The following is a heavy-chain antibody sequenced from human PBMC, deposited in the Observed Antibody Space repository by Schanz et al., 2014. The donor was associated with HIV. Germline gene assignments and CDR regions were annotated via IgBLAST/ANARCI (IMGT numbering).Heavy chain of an antibody. J-gene: IGHJ4*02. CDR2: IYYSGST. CDR3: ARGGSGGARFPFDY. CDR1: GGSISSYY. V-gene: IGHV4-59*01. Sequence: QVQLQESGPGLVKPSETLSLTCTVSGGSISSYYWSWIRQPPGKGLEWIGYIYYSGSTNYNPSLKSRVTISVDTSKNQFSLKLSSVTAADTAVYYCARGGSGGARFPFDYGGQGTLVTVSS. D-gene: IGHD1-26*01.